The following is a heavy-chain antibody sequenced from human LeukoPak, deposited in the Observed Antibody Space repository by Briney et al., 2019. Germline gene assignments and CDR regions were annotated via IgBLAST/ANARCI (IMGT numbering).Heavy chain of an antibody. Sequence: SETLSLTCTVSGASVGSAGYYWSWIRQPPGGGLEWIGYIYYIRNTNYNPSLKSRVTMSLDPSKNQFSLKLNSVTAADTALYYCARTQSQSGTYRYYFGYWGQGTLVTVSS. J-gene: IGHJ4*02. CDR1: GASVGSAGYY. D-gene: IGHD1-26*01. CDR3: ARTQSQSGTYRYYFGY. V-gene: IGHV4-61*08. CDR2: IYYIRNT.